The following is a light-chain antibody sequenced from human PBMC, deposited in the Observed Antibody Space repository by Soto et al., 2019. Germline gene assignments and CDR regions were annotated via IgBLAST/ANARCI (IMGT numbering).Light chain of an antibody. CDR2: EVS. CDR3: SSYTGSSTYV. V-gene: IGLV2-14*01. J-gene: IGLJ1*01. CDR1: SGDVGGYNY. Sequence: QSALTQPASVSGSPGQSITISCTGTSGDVGGYNYVSWYQQHPGKAPKLMIYEVSTRPSGVSDRFSGSKSDNTASLTISGLQAEDEADYYCSSYTGSSTYVFGTGTKLTVL.